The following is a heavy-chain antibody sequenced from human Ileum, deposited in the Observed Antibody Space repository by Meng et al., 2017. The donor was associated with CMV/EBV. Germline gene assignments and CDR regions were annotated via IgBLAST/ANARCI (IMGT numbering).Heavy chain of an antibody. Sequence: RRVESGGGLCQPGGSLSLSCAASDFTVSGKYMSWVRQAPGKGLEWVSLIYGSGSTYYADSVKGRFTISRDNAKNTLYLQMNSLRAEDTAVYHCASRPSGDYPYFDFWGQGTLVTVPS. V-gene: IGHV3-53*01. CDR1: DFTVSGKY. D-gene: IGHD3-3*01. CDR2: IYGSGST. J-gene: IGHJ4*02. CDR3: ASRPSGDYPYFDF.